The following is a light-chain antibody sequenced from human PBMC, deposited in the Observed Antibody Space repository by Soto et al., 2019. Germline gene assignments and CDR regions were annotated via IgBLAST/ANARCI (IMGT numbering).Light chain of an antibody. CDR2: DVS. V-gene: IGLV2-14*01. Sequence: QSALTQPASVSGSPGQSITISCTGTSSDVGGSKYVSWYQQPPGKAPRIIIYDVSDRPSGVSYRFSGSKSGHTASLTISGLQAEDEADYYCGSYTIFNTMVFGGGTKLTVL. CDR3: GSYTIFNTMV. CDR1: SSDVGGSKY. J-gene: IGLJ3*02.